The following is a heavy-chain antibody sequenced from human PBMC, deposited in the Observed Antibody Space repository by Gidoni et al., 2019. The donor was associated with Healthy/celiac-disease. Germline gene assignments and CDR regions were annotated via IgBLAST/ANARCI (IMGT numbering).Heavy chain of an antibody. D-gene: IGHD3-10*01. CDR2: ISGSGGST. Sequence: EVQLLESGGGLVQPGGSLRLSCAASGFTFSSYAMSWVRQAPGKGLEWVSAISGSGGSTYYADSVKGRFTISRDNSKNTLYLQMNSLRAEDTAVYYCAKDEGWGLLWFGESPPWFDPWGQGTLVTVSS. V-gene: IGHV3-23*01. CDR3: AKDEGWGLLWFGESPPWFDP. J-gene: IGHJ5*02. CDR1: GFTFSSYA.